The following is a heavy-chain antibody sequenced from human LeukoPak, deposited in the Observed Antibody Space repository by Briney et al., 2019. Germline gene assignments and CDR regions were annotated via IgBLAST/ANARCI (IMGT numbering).Heavy chain of an antibody. D-gene: IGHD3-3*01. CDR1: GGSFSGYY. CDR2: INHSGST. V-gene: IGHV4-34*01. Sequence: SETLSLTCAVYGGSFSGYYWSWIRQPPGKGLEWIGEINHSGSTNYNPSLKSRVTISVDTSKNQFSLKLSSVTAADTAVYYCARGAPITIFGVAITHRAYFDYWGQGTLVTVSS. J-gene: IGHJ4*02. CDR3: ARGAPITIFGVAITHRAYFDY.